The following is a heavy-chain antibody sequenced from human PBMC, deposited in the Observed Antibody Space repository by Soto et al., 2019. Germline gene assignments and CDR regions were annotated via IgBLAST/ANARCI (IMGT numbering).Heavy chain of an antibody. CDR2: IHSDGSST. Sequence: EVQLVESGGGLVQPGGSLRLSCVASDFTFSYFWVHWVRQVPGKGLVWVSRIHSDGSSTTYADSVKGRFTISRDNAKNTLYLQMASLRVEDTAVYYCARRDVGAFDLWGQGTMVTVSS. D-gene: IGHD1-26*01. CDR1: DFTFSYFW. J-gene: IGHJ3*01. CDR3: ARRDVGAFDL. V-gene: IGHV3-74*03.